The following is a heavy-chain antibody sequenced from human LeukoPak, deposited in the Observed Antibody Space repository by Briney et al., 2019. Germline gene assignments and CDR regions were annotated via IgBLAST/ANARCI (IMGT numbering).Heavy chain of an antibody. Sequence: ASVKVSCKASGYSFTNYGISWVRQAPGQGLEWMGWISGYNGNRNYAQKFQGRLTMTTDTSTGTAYMDLRSLTSDDTAVYYCARGRLEPPDYWGQGTLVTVSS. V-gene: IGHV1-18*01. D-gene: IGHD1-1*01. J-gene: IGHJ4*02. CDR1: GYSFTNYG. CDR2: ISGYNGNR. CDR3: ARGRLEPPDY.